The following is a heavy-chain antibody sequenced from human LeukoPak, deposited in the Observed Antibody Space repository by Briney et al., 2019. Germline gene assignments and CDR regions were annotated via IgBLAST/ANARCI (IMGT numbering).Heavy chain of an antibody. V-gene: IGHV3-23*01. J-gene: IGHJ5*02. D-gene: IGHD6-13*01. CDR3: VKSRYGAATGRGNWFDP. CDR1: GFTFSSYD. CDR2: ISGSGGST. Sequence: GGSLRLSCAASGFTFSSYDMSWVRQAPGKGLEWVSTISGSGGSTYYADSVKGRFTISRDNSKNTLYLQMNSLRGEDTAVYYCVKSRYGAATGRGNWFDPWGQGTLVTVSS.